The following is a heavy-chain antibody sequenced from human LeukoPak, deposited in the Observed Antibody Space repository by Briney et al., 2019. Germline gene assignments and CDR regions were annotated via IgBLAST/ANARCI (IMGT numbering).Heavy chain of an antibody. CDR1: GGSSSRYY. Sequence: SETLSLTCAVSGGSSSRYYWSWIRQSPGQGLEWIAEIDHRGDTNYNTSVKTRVTISVDTSKNQFSLKVRSLTAGDTAVYYCARGATISETGYFDFWGEGGLVTVSS. V-gene: IGHV4-34*01. CDR2: IDHRGDT. CDR3: ARGATISETGYFDF. J-gene: IGHJ4*03. D-gene: IGHD5-24*01.